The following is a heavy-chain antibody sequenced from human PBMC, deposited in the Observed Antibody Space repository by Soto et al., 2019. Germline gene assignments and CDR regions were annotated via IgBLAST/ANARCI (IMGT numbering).Heavy chain of an antibody. Sequence: GGSLRLSCAASGFTFSSYAMSWVRQAPGKGLEWVSDISGSGGSTYYADSVKGRFTISRDNSKNTLYLQMNSLRAEDTSVYYCAKGSKRIQLLPYFDYWGQGTLVTVSS. CDR3: AKGSKRIQLLPYFDY. CDR2: ISGSGGST. J-gene: IGHJ4*02. D-gene: IGHD5-18*01. V-gene: IGHV3-23*01. CDR1: GFTFSSYA.